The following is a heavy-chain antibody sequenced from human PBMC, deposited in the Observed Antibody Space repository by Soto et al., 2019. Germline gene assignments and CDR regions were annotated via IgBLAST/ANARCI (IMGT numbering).Heavy chain of an antibody. CDR1: GGSISSGGYY. Sequence: QVQLQESGPGLVKPSQTLFLTCSVSGGSISSGGYYWSWIRQPPGKGLEWIGYIYYSANTHYNPSLKGRVSISADTSKNQFSLNLSSVTAADTAVYYCARSGGNSYYYGMDVWGQGTTVTVSS. CDR3: ARSGGNSYYYGMDV. CDR2: IYYSANT. D-gene: IGHD3-10*01. J-gene: IGHJ6*02. V-gene: IGHV4-31*02.